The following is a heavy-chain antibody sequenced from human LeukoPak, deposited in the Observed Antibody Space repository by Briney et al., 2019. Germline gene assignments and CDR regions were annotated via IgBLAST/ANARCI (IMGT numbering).Heavy chain of an antibody. V-gene: IGHV1-2*02. CDR1: GYTITDYY. CDR2: IIPNTGGT. Sequence: ASVKVSCKASGYTITDYYLHWVRQAPGQGLEWMGWIIPNTGGTNYAQKFQGRVTMTRDTSISTAYMELSRLRSDDTAVYYCARDYGSGGDFWSGYYTPWYFDLWGRGTLVTVSS. CDR3: ARDYGSGGDFWSGYYTPWYFDL. J-gene: IGHJ2*01. D-gene: IGHD3-3*01.